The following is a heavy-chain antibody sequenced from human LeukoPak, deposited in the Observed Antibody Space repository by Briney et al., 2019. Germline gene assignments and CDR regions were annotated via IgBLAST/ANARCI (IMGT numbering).Heavy chain of an antibody. J-gene: IGHJ4*02. V-gene: IGHV4-59*01. CDR2: IYYSGST. CDR1: GGSISSYY. D-gene: IGHD3-3*01. CDR3: ARGLSDLEWLVFHFDY. Sequence: PSETLSLTCTVSGGSISSYYWSWLRQPPGKGLEWIGYIYYSGSTNYNPSLKSRVTISVDTSKNQFSLKLSSVTAADTAVYYCARGLSDLEWLVFHFDYWGQGTLVTVSS.